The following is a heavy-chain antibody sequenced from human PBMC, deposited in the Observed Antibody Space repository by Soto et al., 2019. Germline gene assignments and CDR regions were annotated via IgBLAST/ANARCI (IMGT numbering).Heavy chain of an antibody. V-gene: IGHV3-23*01. CDR2: ISGSGGST. CDR3: ASKQPYYDFWSGYSGFDY. Sequence: GGSLRLSCAASGFTFSSYAMSWVRQAPGKGLEWVSAISGSGGSTYYADSVKGLFTISRDNSKNTLYLQMNSLRAEDTAVYYCASKQPYYDFWSGYSGFDYWGQGTLVTVSS. CDR1: GFTFSSYA. D-gene: IGHD3-3*01. J-gene: IGHJ4*02.